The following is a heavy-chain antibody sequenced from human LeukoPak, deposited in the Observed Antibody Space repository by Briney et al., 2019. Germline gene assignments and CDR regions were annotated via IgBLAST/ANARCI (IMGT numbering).Heavy chain of an antibody. CDR3: AGYSRSSGWFDP. CDR2: IKQDGSEK. CDR1: GFTLSSYW. V-gene: IGHV3-7*01. D-gene: IGHD6-6*01. Sequence: GGSLRLSCAASGFTLSSYWMSWVRQAPGKGLEWVANIKQDGSEKDYVDSVKGRFTISRDNAKNSLYLQMNSLRAEDTAVYYCAGYSRSSGWFDPWGQGTLVTVYS. J-gene: IGHJ5*02.